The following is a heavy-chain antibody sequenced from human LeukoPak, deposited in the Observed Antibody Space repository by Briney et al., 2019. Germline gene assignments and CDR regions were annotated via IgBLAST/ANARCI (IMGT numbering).Heavy chain of an antibody. D-gene: IGHD2-2*01. V-gene: IGHV4-39*01. Sequence: SETLSLTCTVSGGSISSSSYYWGWIRQPPGKGLEWIGSIYYSGSTYYNPSLKSRVTISVDTSKNQFSLKLSSVTAADTAVYYCARQIVGYCSSTSCRPGASDIWGQGTMVTVSS. CDR3: ARQIVGYCSSTSCRPGASDI. CDR2: IYYSGST. CDR1: GGSISSSSYY. J-gene: IGHJ3*02.